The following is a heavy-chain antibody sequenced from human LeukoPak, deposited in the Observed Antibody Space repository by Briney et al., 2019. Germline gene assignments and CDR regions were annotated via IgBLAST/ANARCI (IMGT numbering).Heavy chain of an antibody. CDR2: IYYSGST. CDR3: ARDSLKYYYDSSGYYDY. CDR1: GGSISSSSYY. J-gene: IGHJ4*02. V-gene: IGHV4-39*07. D-gene: IGHD3-22*01. Sequence: PSETLSLTCTVSGGSISSSSYYWGWIRQPPGKGLEWIGSIYYSGSTYYNPSLKSRVTISVDTSKNQFSLKLSSVTAADTAVYYCARDSLKYYYDSSGYYDYWGQGTLVTVSS.